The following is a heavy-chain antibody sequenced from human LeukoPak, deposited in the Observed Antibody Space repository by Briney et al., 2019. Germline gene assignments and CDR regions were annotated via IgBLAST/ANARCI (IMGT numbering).Heavy chain of an antibody. CDR2: ISGSSRHK. V-gene: IGHV3-21*01. J-gene: IGHJ4*02. CDR1: GFTFSSYT. CDR3: ARTANFAAGYYIDY. Sequence: GSLSLSCAASGFTFSSYTMNWVRQAPGKGLEWVSSISGSSRHKYYADSVKGRFTISRDNAKNSLYLQMNSLRAEDTAVYYCARTANFAAGYYIDYWGQGTLVTVSS. D-gene: IGHD6-13*01.